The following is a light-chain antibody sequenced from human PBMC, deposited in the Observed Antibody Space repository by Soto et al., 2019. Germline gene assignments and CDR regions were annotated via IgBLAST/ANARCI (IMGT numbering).Light chain of an antibody. CDR2: GAS. Sequence: EVVLTQSPATLSVSPGERATLSCRASQSVRNNLAWYQQKPGQAPRLLMYGASARATGIPARFSGGGSGTAFTLSISNLQSEDSAVYYCQQYNNWPKTFGQGTKVEIK. CDR1: QSVRNN. CDR3: QQYNNWPKT. J-gene: IGKJ1*01. V-gene: IGKV3-15*01.